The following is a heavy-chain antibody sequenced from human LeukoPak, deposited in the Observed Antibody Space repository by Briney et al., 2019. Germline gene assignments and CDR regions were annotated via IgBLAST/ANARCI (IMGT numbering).Heavy chain of an antibody. CDR1: GGSMSGYF. Sequence: SETLSLTRTVSGGSMSGYFWSWIRQPPGKGVEWIAYIYSNGGTSYNPSLKSRVTISIDTSKNQFSLKLNSVTVADTAVYYCARDSAASGFLAYWGQGTLVTVSS. D-gene: IGHD3-3*01. CDR3: ARDSAASGFLAY. CDR2: IYSNGGT. J-gene: IGHJ4*02. V-gene: IGHV4-59*01.